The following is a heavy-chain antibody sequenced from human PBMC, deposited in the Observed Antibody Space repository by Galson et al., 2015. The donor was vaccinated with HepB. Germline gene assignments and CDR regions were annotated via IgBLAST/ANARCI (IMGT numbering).Heavy chain of an antibody. Sequence: QSGAEVKKPGESLRISCKGSGSSFTSYWISWVRQMPGKGLEWMGRIDPSDSYTNYSTSFQGHVTISADKSISTAHLQWSSLKASDTAMYYCARLGRGIPPGDGMDVWGQGTTVTVSS. J-gene: IGHJ6*02. CDR3: ARLGRGIPPGDGMDV. CDR1: GSSFTSYW. V-gene: IGHV5-10-1*01. CDR2: IDPSDSYT. D-gene: IGHD1-14*01.